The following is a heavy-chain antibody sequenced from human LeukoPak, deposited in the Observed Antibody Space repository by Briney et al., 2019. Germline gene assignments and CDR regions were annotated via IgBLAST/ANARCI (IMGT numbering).Heavy chain of an antibody. D-gene: IGHD3-10*01. J-gene: IGHJ6*03. CDR1: GGSFSSYA. V-gene: IGHV1-69*05. Sequence: ASLKGSCKASGGSFSSYAISWVRQAPGQGLEWMGGIIPIFGTANYAQKFQGRVTITTDESTSTAYMELRSLRSGDTAVYYCARGPTYYYGSGSDSYMDVWGKGTTVTVSS. CDR2: IIPIFGTA. CDR3: ARGPTYYYGSGSDSYMDV.